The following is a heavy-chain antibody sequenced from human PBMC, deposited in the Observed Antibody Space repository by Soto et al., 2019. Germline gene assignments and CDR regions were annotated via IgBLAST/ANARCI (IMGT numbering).Heavy chain of an antibody. D-gene: IGHD2-2*01. V-gene: IGHV4-34*12. CDR1: GGSFSGSN. J-gene: IGHJ4*02. CDR3: APQVVPTATKKP. Sequence: QLQLQQWGAGLLKPSETLSPTSAVYGGSFSGSNWGWTRQPPGKGLEWIGEIIHTGSTNYNPSLKSRVTISIDTSKKQFSLKLSSVTAADTAVYYCAPQVVPTATKKPWGQGTLVTVSS. CDR2: IIHTGST.